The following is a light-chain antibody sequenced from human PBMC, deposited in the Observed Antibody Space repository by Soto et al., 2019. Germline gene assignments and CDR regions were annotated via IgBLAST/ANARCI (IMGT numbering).Light chain of an antibody. CDR1: SSDVGGYNY. CDR3: TSYTSSGTRV. J-gene: IGLJ3*02. V-gene: IGLV2-14*03. CDR2: DVS. Sequence: QSALTQPASVSGSPGQSITISCTGTSSDVGGYNYVSWYQHHPGTAPKLLIYDVSIQPSGVSHRFSGSKSGTTASLTISGLQAEDEGDYYCTSYTSSGTRVFGGGTKLTVL.